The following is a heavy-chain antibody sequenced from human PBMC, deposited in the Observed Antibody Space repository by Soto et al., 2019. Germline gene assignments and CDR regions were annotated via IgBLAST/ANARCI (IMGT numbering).Heavy chain of an antibody. CDR3: ARDRTGYPSSSMDV. CDR2: IWYDGSNK. J-gene: IGHJ6*02. V-gene: IGHV3-33*01. CDR1: GFTFSSYG. D-gene: IGHD3-9*01. Sequence: QVQLVESGGGVVQPGRSLRLSCAASGFTFSSYGMHWVRQAPGKGLEWVAVIWYDGSNKYYADSVKGRFTISRDNSKNSLYLQVNSRRAEDTAVYYCARDRTGYPSSSMDVWGQGTTVTVSS.